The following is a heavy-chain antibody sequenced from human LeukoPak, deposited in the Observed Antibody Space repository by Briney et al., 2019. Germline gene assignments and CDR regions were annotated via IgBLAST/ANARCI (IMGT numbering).Heavy chain of an antibody. CDR2: IYYSGST. J-gene: IGHJ5*02. CDR3: ARAAYDYVWGTRGDNWFDP. V-gene: IGHV4-59*01. D-gene: IGHD3-16*01. CDR1: GGSISSYY. Sequence: SETLSLTCTVSGGSISSYYWSWIRQPPGKGLEWIGYIYYSGSTNYNPSLKSRVTISVDTSKNQFSLKLSSVTAADTVVYYCARAAYDYVWGTRGDNWFDPWGQGTLVTVSS.